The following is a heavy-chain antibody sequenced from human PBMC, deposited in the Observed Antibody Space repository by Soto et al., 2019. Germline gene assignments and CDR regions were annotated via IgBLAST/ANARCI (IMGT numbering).Heavy chain of an antibody. CDR2: IYYSGRT. Sequence: SETLSRTCIVSGESISSSSYYLGWIRQPPGKGLEWIGSIYYSGRTYYNPSFKSRVTISIDTSKNQFSLKLSSVTATDTAVYSCARQRTTVVTQAYFDHWGQGALVTVSS. CDR1: GESISSSSYY. D-gene: IGHD2-21*02. V-gene: IGHV4-39*01. CDR3: ARQRTTVVTQAYFDH. J-gene: IGHJ4*02.